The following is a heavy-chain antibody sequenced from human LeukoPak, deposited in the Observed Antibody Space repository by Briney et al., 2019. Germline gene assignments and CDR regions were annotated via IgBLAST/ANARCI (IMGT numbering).Heavy chain of an antibody. J-gene: IGHJ4*02. V-gene: IGHV4-59*01. D-gene: IGHD3-22*01. CDR2: IYYSGST. CDR3: AGEHRGGYRFDY. Sequence: SETLSLTCTVSDGSINTYDWSWIRQPPGKGLEWIGYIYYSGSTIYSPSLKSRVTISLDTSRNQFSLKLNSATAADTAVYYCAGEHRGGYRFDYWGQGTLVTVSS. CDR1: DGSINTYD.